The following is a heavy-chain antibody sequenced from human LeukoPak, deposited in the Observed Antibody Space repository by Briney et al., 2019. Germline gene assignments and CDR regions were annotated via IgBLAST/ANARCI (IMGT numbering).Heavy chain of an antibody. Sequence: GGSLRLSCAASGFTFADYGMHWVRHAPGKGLEWVSGISWNSDNIKYADSVKGRFTISRDNARNSLFLQMNSLRADDTAFYYCAKAYYYDTSGFQSWGQGTLVTVSS. CDR1: GFTFADYG. J-gene: IGHJ4*02. V-gene: IGHV3-9*01. CDR2: ISWNSDNI. CDR3: AKAYYYDTSGFQS. D-gene: IGHD3-22*01.